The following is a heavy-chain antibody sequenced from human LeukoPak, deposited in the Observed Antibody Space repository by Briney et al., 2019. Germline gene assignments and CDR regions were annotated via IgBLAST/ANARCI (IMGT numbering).Heavy chain of an antibody. J-gene: IGHJ4*02. CDR2: IIPIFGTA. D-gene: IGHD6-19*01. CDR1: GGTFSSYA. CDR3: ARDPVIAVAGRGGFDY. Sequence: SVKVSCKASGGTFSSYAISWVRQAPGQGLEWMGGIIPIFGTANYAQKFQGRVTMTRDMSTSTVYMELSSLRSEDTAVYYCARDPVIAVAGRGGFDYWGQGTLVTVSS. V-gene: IGHV1-69*05.